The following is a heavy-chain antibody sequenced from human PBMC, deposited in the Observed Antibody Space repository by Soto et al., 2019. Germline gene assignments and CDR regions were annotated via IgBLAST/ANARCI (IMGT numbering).Heavy chain of an antibody. V-gene: IGHV3-33*01. D-gene: IGHD4-17*01. CDR3: ARDKEATTVTPNY. CDR2: IWYDGSNK. J-gene: IGHJ4*02. Sequence: QVQLVESGGGVVQPGRSLRLSCAASGFTFSSYGMHWVRQAPGKGLEWVAVIWYDGSNKYYADSVKGRFTISRDNSKNTLYLQMNSLRAEDTAVYYCARDKEATTVTPNYWGQGTLVTVSS. CDR1: GFTFSSYG.